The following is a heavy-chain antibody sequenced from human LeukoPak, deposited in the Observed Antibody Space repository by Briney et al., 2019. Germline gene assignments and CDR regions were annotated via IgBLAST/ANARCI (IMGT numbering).Heavy chain of an antibody. Sequence: GGSLRLSCAASGFPFSSYGMHWVRQAPGKGLEWVAVISYDGSNKYYADSVKGRFTISRDNSKNTLYLQMNSLRAEDTAVYYCAKHGSGSYYNGLNFDYWGQGTLVTVSS. J-gene: IGHJ4*02. CDR3: AKHGSGSYYNGLNFDY. V-gene: IGHV3-30*18. D-gene: IGHD3-10*01. CDR2: ISYDGSNK. CDR1: GFPFSSYG.